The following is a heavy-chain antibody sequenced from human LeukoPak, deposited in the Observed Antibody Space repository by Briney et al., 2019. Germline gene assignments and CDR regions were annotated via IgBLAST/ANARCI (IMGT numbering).Heavy chain of an antibody. CDR2: ISSSSTNI. CDR1: GFTFSSYS. J-gene: IGHJ4*02. CDR3: AKNPPGVDSDY. V-gene: IGHV3-48*01. Sequence: GGSLRLSCAASGFTFSSYSMNWVRQAPGKGLEWVSHISSSSTNIHYADSVKGRFTISRDNAKNSLYLQMNSLRAEDTAVYYCAKNPPGVDSDYWGQGTLVTVSS. D-gene: IGHD2-15*01.